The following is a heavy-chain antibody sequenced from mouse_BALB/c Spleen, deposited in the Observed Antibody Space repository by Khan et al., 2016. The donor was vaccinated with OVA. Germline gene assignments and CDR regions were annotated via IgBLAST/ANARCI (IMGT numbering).Heavy chain of an antibody. D-gene: IGHD1-2*01. V-gene: IGHV1-77*01. CDR2: ISPGSGDT. CDR1: GYTFTDYY. CDR3: ARRNYFGYTFAY. Sequence: QVQLQQSGAELARPGASVKLSCKASGYTFTDYYINWVKLRTGQGLEWIGEISPGSGDTYYNERFKGKATLPADKSSSTAYMQLSSLTSEASAVDFCARRNYFGYTFAYWGQGTLVTVSA. J-gene: IGHJ3*01.